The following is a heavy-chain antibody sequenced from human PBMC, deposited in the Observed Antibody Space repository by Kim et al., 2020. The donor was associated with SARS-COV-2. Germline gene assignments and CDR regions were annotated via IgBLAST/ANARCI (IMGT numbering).Heavy chain of an antibody. CDR3: VRRGDTYSLDWYFDN. Sequence: SETLSLTCIVSGHSIESGSSYWGWIRQSPGTGLEWIGSVYYNGNTHYNPSFKSRVTMSMDASANRFSLSPSRMTAADTAVYHCVRRGDTYSLDWYFDNWGRGTLVTVSS. J-gene: IGHJ2*01. CDR1: GHSIESGSSY. CDR2: VYYNGNT. D-gene: IGHD5-18*01. V-gene: IGHV4-39*01.